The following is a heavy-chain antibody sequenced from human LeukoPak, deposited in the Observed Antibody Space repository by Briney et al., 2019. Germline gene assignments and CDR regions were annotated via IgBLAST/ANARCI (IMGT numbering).Heavy chain of an antibody. J-gene: IGHJ3*02. CDR2: ISGDGGTT. CDR1: GFIFSSYA. D-gene: IGHD3-10*01. V-gene: IGHV3-64*01. Sequence: GGSLRLSCAASGFIFSSYAMHWVRQAPGKGLEYVSAISGDGGTTYYANSVKGRFTISRDNPKNTLYFQMDSLRAEDMAVYYCARGGIKGPHDAYDIWGQGTVVTVSS. CDR3: ARGGIKGPHDAYDI.